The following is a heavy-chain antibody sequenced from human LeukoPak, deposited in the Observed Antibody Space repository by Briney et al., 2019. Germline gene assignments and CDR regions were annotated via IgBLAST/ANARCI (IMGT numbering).Heavy chain of an antibody. CDR2: INPNSGGT. J-gene: IGHJ4*02. CDR1: GYTFTGYY. CDR3: ARDPNELYDSSGYYSDY. V-gene: IGHV1-2*06. Sequence: ATVKVSCKASGYTFTGYYMHWVRQAPGQVLEWMGRINPNSGGTNYAQKLQGRVTMTRDTSISTAYMELSRLRSDDTAVYCCARDPNELYDSSGYYSDYWGQGTLVTVSS. D-gene: IGHD3-22*01.